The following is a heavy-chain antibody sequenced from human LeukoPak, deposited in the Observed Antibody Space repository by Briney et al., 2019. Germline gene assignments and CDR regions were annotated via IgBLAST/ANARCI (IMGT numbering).Heavy chain of an antibody. V-gene: IGHV4-34*01. CDR2: INHSGST. Sequence: SETLSLTCAVYGGSFSGYYWSWIRQPPGKGLEWIGEINHSGSTNYNPSLKSRVTISVDTSKNQFSLKLSSVTAADTAVYYCARLVTECFDYWGQGTLVTVSS. D-gene: IGHD2-21*02. CDR3: ARLVTECFDY. CDR1: GGSFSGYY. J-gene: IGHJ4*02.